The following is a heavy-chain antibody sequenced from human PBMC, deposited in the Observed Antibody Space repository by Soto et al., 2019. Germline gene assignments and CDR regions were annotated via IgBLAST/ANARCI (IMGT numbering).Heavy chain of an antibody. CDR1: GGSISSSSYY. Sequence: PSETLSLTCTVSGGSISSSSYYWGWIRQPPGKGLEWIGSIYYSGSTYYNPSLKSRVTISVDTSKNQFSLKLSSVTAADTAVYYCARVMITFGGDQTDCDYWGQGTLVTVSS. V-gene: IGHV4-39*01. J-gene: IGHJ4*02. CDR2: IYYSGST. CDR3: ARVMITFGGDQTDCDY. D-gene: IGHD3-16*01.